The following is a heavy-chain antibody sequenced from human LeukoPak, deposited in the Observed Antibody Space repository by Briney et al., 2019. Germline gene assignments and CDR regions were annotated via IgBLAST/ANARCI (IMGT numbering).Heavy chain of an antibody. Sequence: GGSLRLSCAASGFTFSSYGIHWVRQAPGKGLEWVANIKQDRSEKYYVDSVKGRFTISRDNAKNSLYLQMNSLRAEDTAVYYCATRLGYCSGGSCPFDYWGQGTLVTVSS. CDR1: GFTFSSYG. D-gene: IGHD2-15*01. CDR3: ATRLGYCSGGSCPFDY. CDR2: IKQDRSEK. V-gene: IGHV3-7*01. J-gene: IGHJ4*02.